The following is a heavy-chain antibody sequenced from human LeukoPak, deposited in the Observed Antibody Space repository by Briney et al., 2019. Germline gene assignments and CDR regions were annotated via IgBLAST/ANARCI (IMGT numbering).Heavy chain of an antibody. CDR1: GLTFSTYW. CDR2: IHNDGSDT. V-gene: IGHV3-74*01. D-gene: IGHD3-22*01. Sequence: PGGSLRLSCAPSGLTFSTYWMHWVRQAPGKGLVWVSRIHNDGSDTIYADSAKGRFTVSRDNAKNAVYVQMNRLRGGDMAVYYCARGGFSHGFDIWGQGTVVSVCS. CDR3: ARGGFSHGFDI. J-gene: IGHJ3*02.